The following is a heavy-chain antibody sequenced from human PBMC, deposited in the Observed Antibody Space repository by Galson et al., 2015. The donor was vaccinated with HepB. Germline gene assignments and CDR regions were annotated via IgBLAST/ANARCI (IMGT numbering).Heavy chain of an antibody. CDR3: ARYLQWERSYWYFDL. CDR2: ISGSGDST. D-gene: IGHD1-26*01. CDR1: GFTLSSYA. J-gene: IGHJ2*01. V-gene: IGHV3-23*01. Sequence: SLRLSCAASGFTLSSYAMSWVRQAPGKGLEWVSDISGSGDSTYYADSLRGRFTISRDNSKNTLYLQMNSLRAEDTAVYYCARYLQWERSYWYFDLWGRGTLVTVSS.